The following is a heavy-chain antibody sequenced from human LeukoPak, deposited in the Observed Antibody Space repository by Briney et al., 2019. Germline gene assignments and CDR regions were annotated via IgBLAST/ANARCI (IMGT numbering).Heavy chain of an antibody. CDR2: INPNSGGT. CDR1: GYTFTGYY. J-gene: IGHJ6*03. V-gene: IGHV1-2*02. Sequence: ASVKVSCKASGYTFTGYYMHWVRQAPGQGLEWMGWINPNSGGTNYAQKFQGRVTVTRDTSISTAYMELSRLRSDDTAVYYCAGDHEPMGAYYYYMDVWGKGTTVTISS. D-gene: IGHD3-10*01. CDR3: AGDHEPMGAYYYYMDV.